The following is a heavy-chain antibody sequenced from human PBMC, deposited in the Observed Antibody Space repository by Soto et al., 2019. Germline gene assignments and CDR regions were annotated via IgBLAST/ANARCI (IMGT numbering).Heavy chain of an antibody. CDR1: GFTFSNAC. CDR2: IKSKTDGGTT. V-gene: IGHV3-15*01. D-gene: IGHD2-21*01. Sequence: XVSLRLSCAASGFTFSNACMSWVRQAPGKGLEWVGRIKSKTDGGTTDYAAPVKGRFTISRDDSKNTLYLQMNSLKTEDTAVYYRTTEKVVNAILYNWFDPWGQGTLVTV. CDR3: TTEKVVNAILYNWFDP. J-gene: IGHJ5*02.